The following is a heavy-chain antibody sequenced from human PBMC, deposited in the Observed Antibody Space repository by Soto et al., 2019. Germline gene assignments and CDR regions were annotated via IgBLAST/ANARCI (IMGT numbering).Heavy chain of an antibody. J-gene: IGHJ6*02. CDR1: GGTFSSYT. CDR2: IIPILGIA. D-gene: IGHD6-19*01. Sequence: QVQLVQSGAEVKKPGSSVKVSCKASGGTFSSYTISWVRQAPGQGLEWMGRIIPILGIANYAQKFQGRVTITADKSARTAYMELSSLRSEDTAVYYCAGPSEGYSSTNHLNYNMDVWGQGTTVTVSS. CDR3: AGPSEGYSSTNHLNYNMDV. V-gene: IGHV1-69*02.